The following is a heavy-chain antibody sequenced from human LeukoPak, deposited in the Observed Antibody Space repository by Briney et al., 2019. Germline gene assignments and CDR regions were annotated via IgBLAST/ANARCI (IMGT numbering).Heavy chain of an antibody. J-gene: IGHJ4*02. Sequence: GGSLRLSCAASGLAFSAYKMHWVRQAPRKGLEWVSSISSSSSYIYYADSVKGRFTISRDNAKNSLYLQMNSLRAEDTAVSYCARDADHHSSGWVNYFDYWGQGTLVTVSS. CDR3: ARDADHHSSGWVNYFDY. CDR1: GLAFSAYK. CDR2: ISSSSSYI. D-gene: IGHD6-19*01. V-gene: IGHV3-21*01.